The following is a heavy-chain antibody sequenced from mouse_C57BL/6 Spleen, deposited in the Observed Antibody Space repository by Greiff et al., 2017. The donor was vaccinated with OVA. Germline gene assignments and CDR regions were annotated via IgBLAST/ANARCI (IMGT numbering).Heavy chain of an antibody. CDR3: AKRGGSSYFDY. CDR1: GYSFTDYY. V-gene: IGHV1-19*01. J-gene: IGHJ2*01. Sequence: EVQLQQSGPVLVKPGASVKMSCKASGYSFTDYYMNWVKQSHGKSLEWIGVINPYNGGTSYNQKFKGKATLTVDKSSSTASLELNSLTAEDSEVYDCAKRGGSSYFDYWGQGTTLTVSS. CDR2: INPYNGGT. D-gene: IGHD1-1*01.